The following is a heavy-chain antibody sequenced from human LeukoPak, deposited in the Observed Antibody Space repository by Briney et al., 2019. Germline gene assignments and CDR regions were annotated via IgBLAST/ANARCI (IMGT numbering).Heavy chain of an antibody. J-gene: IGHJ4*02. Sequence: GGSLRLSCAASGFTFDDHGMSWVRQAPGKGLEWVSGINWNSDSTGYADSVKGRFTISRDNAKNSLYLQMNSMRVEDTAVYFCTKEWSNAGTTISPPDYWGQGTLVTVSS. CDR1: GFTFDDHG. V-gene: IGHV3-20*04. CDR2: INWNSDST. CDR3: TKEWSNAGTTISPPDY. D-gene: IGHD1-7*01.